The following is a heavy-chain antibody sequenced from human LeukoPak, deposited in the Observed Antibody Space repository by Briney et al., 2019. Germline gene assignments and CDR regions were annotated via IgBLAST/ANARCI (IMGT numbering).Heavy chain of an antibody. CDR1: GGSISSGDYY. Sequence: SETLSLTCTVSGGSISSGDYYWSWIRQPPGKGLEWIGYIYYSGSTYYNPSLKSRVTISVDTSKNQFSLKLSSVTAADTAVYYCARASEGFLEWLLPTQPITGVWFDPWGQGTLVTVSS. J-gene: IGHJ5*02. D-gene: IGHD3-3*01. V-gene: IGHV4-30-4*01. CDR3: ARASEGFLEWLLPTQPITGVWFDP. CDR2: IYYSGST.